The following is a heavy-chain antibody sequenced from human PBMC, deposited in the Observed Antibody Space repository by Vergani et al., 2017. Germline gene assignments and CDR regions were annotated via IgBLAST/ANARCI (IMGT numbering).Heavy chain of an antibody. Sequence: EVQLVESGGGLVQPGGSLKLSCAASGFTFSGSAMHWVRQASGKGLEWVGRIRSKANSYAAAYAASVKGRFTISRDDSKNTAYLQMNSLKTEDTAVYYCTRSGSGGWLQFQGAFDIWGQGTMVTVSS. J-gene: IGHJ3*02. CDR1: GFTFSGSA. CDR3: TRSGSGGWLQFQGAFDI. V-gene: IGHV3-73*02. D-gene: IGHD5-24*01. CDR2: IRSKANSYAA.